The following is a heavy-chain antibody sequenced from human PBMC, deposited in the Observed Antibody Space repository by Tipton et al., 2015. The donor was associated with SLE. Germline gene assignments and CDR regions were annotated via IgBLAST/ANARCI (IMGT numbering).Heavy chain of an antibody. CDR1: GFSSSSYD. Sequence: SLRLSCAASGFSSSSYDMSWVRQAPGKGLEWVSYISSGGSTKYYADSVKGRFTVSRDDAKNSLYLEMNSLRAEDTAVYYCAEDTNYYGMDVWAKGPRSPSP. V-gene: IGHV3-48*03. D-gene: IGHD5-18*01. CDR3: AEDTNYYGMDV. J-gene: IGHJ6*02. CDR2: ISSGGSTK.